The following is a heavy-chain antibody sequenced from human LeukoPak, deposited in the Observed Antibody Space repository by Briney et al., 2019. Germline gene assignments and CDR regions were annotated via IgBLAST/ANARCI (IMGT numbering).Heavy chain of an antibody. D-gene: IGHD4-17*01. CDR3: ARGLDYGDYVFDY. V-gene: IGHV4-34*01. CDR2: INHSGST. Sequence: SSETLSLTCAVYGGSFSGYYWSWIRQPPGKGLEWIGEINHSGSTNYNPSLKSRVTISVDTSKNQFSLKLSSVTAADTAVYYCARGLDYGDYVFDYWGQGTLVTVSS. CDR1: GGSFSGYY. J-gene: IGHJ4*02.